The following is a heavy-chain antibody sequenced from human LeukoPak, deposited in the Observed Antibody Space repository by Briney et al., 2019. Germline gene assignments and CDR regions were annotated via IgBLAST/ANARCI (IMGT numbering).Heavy chain of an antibody. CDR3: AREGGNGWYSGWFDP. V-gene: IGHV3-23*01. CDR2: ISDNGLST. Sequence: PGGSLRLSCAASGFTFNTYGMSWVRQGPGKGLEWVSAISDNGLSTYTADSVKGRFTISRDNADNLLFLQMNSLRAEDTAIYYCAREGGNGWYSGWFDPWGQGTLVTVSS. CDR1: GFTFNTYG. D-gene: IGHD6-19*01. J-gene: IGHJ5*02.